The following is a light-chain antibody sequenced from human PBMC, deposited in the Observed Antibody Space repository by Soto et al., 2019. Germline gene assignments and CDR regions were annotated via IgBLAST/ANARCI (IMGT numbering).Light chain of an antibody. CDR2: KAS. CDR1: QSISTQ. V-gene: IGKV1-5*03. CDR3: QHYNSYSEA. Sequence: DTQMTQSPSTLSASVGDRVTIICRASQSISTQLAWYQHKPGKAPKLLIYKASTLKSGVPSRFSGSGSGTEFTLTISSLQPDDFATYYCQHYNSYSEAFGQGTKVELK. J-gene: IGKJ1*01.